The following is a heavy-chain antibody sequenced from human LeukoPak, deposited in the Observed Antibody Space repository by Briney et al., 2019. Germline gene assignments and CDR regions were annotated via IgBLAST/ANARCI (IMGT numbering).Heavy chain of an antibody. CDR2: INAGNGDT. Sequence: GASVKVSCKASGYTFTGYGMHWVRQAPGQRLEWMGWINAGNGDTKYSQKFQGRVTIIRDTSASTAYMELSSLRSEDTAVYYCARGAVAGPGVYWGQGTLVTVSS. CDR1: GYTFTGYG. CDR3: ARGAVAGPGVY. D-gene: IGHD6-13*01. V-gene: IGHV1-3*01. J-gene: IGHJ4*02.